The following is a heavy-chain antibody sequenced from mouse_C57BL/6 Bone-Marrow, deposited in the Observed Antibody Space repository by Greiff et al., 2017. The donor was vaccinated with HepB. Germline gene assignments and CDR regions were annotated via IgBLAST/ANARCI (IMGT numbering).Heavy chain of an antibody. V-gene: IGHV10-3*01. CDR2: IRSKSSNYAT. CDR3: VREGYYGSSFTWYFDV. D-gene: IGHD1-1*01. J-gene: IGHJ1*03. CDR1: GFTFNTYA. Sequence: EVQLVESGGGLVQPKGSSKLSCAASGFTFNTYAMHWVRQAPGKGLEWVARIRSKSSNYATYYADSVKDRFTISRDDSQSMLYLQMNNLKTEDTAMYYCVREGYYGSSFTWYFDVWGTGTTVTVSS.